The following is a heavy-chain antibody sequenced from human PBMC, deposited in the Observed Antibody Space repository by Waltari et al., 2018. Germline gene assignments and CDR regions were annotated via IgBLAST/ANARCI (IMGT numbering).Heavy chain of an antibody. D-gene: IGHD6-6*01. J-gene: IGHJ4*02. CDR2: IIPIVGTA. V-gene: IGHV1-69*13. CDR1: GGTFSSYA. CDR3: ARSERYSSSSGYFAY. Sequence: QVQLVQSGAEVKKPGSSVKVSCKASGGTFSSYAISWVRPAPGQGIEWMGGIIPIVGTANYAQKFQGRVTMTADESTSTAYMELSSLRSEDTAVYYCARSERYSSSSGYFAYWGQGTLVIVS.